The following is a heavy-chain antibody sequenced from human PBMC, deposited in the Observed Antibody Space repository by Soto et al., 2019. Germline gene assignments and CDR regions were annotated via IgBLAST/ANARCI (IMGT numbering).Heavy chain of an antibody. CDR3: ARGHDYIWTL. CDR2: INHGGDI. CDR1: GESVTNYX. D-gene: IGHD3-16*01. J-gene: IGHJ4*02. V-gene: IGHV4-34*01. Sequence: QVLLQQWGAGLLKPSETLSLTCGVSGESVTNYXWSWIRQSPGKGLEWIGEINHGGDINYNPSFKSRVTMSIDASRNQFSLRLNSVTAADTAVYYCARGHDYIWTLGGQGTLVTVSS.